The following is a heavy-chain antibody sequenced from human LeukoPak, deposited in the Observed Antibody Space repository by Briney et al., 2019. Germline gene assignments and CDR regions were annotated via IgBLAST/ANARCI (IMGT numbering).Heavy chain of an antibody. CDR3: AKDLDETHYYGMDV. CDR2: ISWNSGSI. D-gene: IGHD2-2*03. Sequence: GGSLRLSCAASGFTFYDYAMHWVRQAPGKGLEWVSGISWNSGSIGYADSVKGQFTISRDNAKNSLYLQMNSLRAEDTALYYCAKDLDETHYYGMDVWGQGTTVTVSS. CDR1: GFTFYDYA. V-gene: IGHV3-9*01. J-gene: IGHJ6*02.